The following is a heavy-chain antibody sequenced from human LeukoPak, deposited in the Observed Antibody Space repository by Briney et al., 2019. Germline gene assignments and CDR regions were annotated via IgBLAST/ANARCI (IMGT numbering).Heavy chain of an antibody. Sequence: GGSLRLSCAASGFALSSYWMSWVRQAPGKGLEWVANIKEDGSEKYYVDSVEGRFTISRDNAKNSLYLHMNSLTAEDTAMYYCARDWVAGVPFDAFDIWGQGTMVSVSS. CDR1: GFALSSYW. J-gene: IGHJ3*02. CDR2: IKEDGSEK. CDR3: ARDWVAGVPFDAFDI. D-gene: IGHD3-10*01. V-gene: IGHV3-7*01.